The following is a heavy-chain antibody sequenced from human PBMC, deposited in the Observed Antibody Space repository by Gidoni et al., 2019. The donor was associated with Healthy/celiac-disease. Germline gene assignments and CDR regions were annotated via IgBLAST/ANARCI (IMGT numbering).Heavy chain of an antibody. CDR2: ISSSSSYK. J-gene: IGHJ4*02. CDR1: GFTFSSYS. CDR3: ARDGKRGWLTADFDY. D-gene: IGHD3-10*01. V-gene: IGHV3-21*01. Sequence: EVQLVESGGGLVKPGGSLRLSCAASGFTFSSYSMNWVRQAPGKGLEGSSSISSSSSYKYYADSVKGRFTISRDNAKNSLYLQMNSLRAEDTAVYYCARDGKRGWLTADFDYWGQGTLVTVSS.